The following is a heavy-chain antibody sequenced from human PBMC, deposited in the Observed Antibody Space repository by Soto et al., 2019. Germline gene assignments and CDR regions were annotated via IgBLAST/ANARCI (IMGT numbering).Heavy chain of an antibody. CDR2: IYYSGST. V-gene: IGHV4-59*01. J-gene: IGHJ5*02. CDR1: GGSISSYY. Sequence: PSQTLSLTSTVSGGSISSYYWSWISQPPGKGLEWIGYIYYSGSTNYNPSLKSRVTISVDTSKNQFSLKLSSVTAADTAVYYCARCLFSYGARFDPWGQGTLVTVSS. CDR3: ARCLFSYGARFDP. D-gene: IGHD1-26*01.